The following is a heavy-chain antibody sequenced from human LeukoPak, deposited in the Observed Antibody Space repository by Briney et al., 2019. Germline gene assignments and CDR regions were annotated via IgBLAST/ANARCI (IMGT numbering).Heavy chain of an antibody. CDR3: AKDFRGYYDILTGYLDY. CDR1: GFTFSSYG. D-gene: IGHD3-9*01. Sequence: GGSLRLSCAASGFTFSSYGMSWVRQAPGKGLEWVSAISGSGGSTYYADSVKGRFTISRDNSKNTLYLQMNSLRAEDTAVYYCAKDFRGYYDILTGYLDYWGQGTLVTVSS. V-gene: IGHV3-23*01. J-gene: IGHJ4*02. CDR2: ISGSGGST.